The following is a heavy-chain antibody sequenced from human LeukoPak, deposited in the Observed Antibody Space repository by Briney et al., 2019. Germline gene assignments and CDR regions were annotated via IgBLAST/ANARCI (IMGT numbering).Heavy chain of an antibody. D-gene: IGHD2-8*02. CDR2: IFPSGGEI. V-gene: IGHV3-23*01. Sequence: GGSLRLSCAASGFTFSTFAMIWVRQPPGKGLEWVSSIFPSGGEIHYADSVRGRFTISRGNSKSTLSLQMNSLRAEDTAIYYCATYGQVLLPFESWGQGTLVTVSS. CDR3: ATYGQVLLPFES. J-gene: IGHJ4*02. CDR1: GFTFSTFA.